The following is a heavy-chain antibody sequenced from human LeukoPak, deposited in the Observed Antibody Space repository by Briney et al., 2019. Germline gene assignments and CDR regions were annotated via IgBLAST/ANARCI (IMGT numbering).Heavy chain of an antibody. CDR2: IYYSGST. D-gene: IGHD1-7*01. CDR3: ARELNWNYDAFDI. CDR1: GGSISSNIYY. J-gene: IGHJ3*02. V-gene: IGHV4-39*07. Sequence: SETLSLTCTVSGGSISSNIYYWGWIRQPPGKGLEWIGSIYYSGSTYYNPSLKSRVTISVDTSKNQFSLKLSSVTAADTAVYYCARELNWNYDAFDIWGQGTMVTVSS.